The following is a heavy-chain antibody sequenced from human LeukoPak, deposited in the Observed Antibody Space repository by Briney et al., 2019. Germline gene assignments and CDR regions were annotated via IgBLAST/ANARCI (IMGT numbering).Heavy chain of an antibody. V-gene: IGHV3-15*01. D-gene: IGHD3-10*01. CDR1: GFTFSNAW. J-gene: IGHJ4*02. CDR3: TTGPLWFGELLHY. CDR2: IKSKTDGGTT. Sequence: GGSLRLSCAASGFTFSNAWMSWVRQAQGKGLEWVGRIKSKTDGGTTDYAAPVKGRFTISRDDSKNTLYLQMNSLKTEDTAVYYCTTGPLWFGELLHYWGQGTLVTVSS.